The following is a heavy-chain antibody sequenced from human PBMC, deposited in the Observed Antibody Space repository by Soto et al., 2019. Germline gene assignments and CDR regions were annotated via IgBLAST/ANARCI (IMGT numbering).Heavy chain of an antibody. J-gene: IGHJ4*02. Sequence: QVQLVQSGAEVKKPGASVKVSCKASGYTFTSYAMHWVGQAPGQRLEWMGGINAGNGNTKYSQKFQGRVTITRDTSASTAYMELSRLSSEDTAVYYCARGVQYWQLVYWGQGTLVIVSS. CDR2: INAGNGNT. CDR1: GYTFTSYA. D-gene: IGHD6-6*01. V-gene: IGHV1-3*01. CDR3: ARGVQYWQLVY.